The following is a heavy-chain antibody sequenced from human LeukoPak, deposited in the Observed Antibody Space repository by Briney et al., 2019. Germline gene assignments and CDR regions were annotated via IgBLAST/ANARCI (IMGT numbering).Heavy chain of an antibody. CDR2: IYTTGMT. V-gene: IGHV4-4*07. D-gene: IGHD3-16*02. Sequence: SETLSLTCSVSSGSINSYWWSWIRQPAGKGLEFFGRIYTTGMTNYNPSLKSRVSMSVDTSKNQFSLELRSVTAADTAVYFCARAGYTISSYRFDYWGQGALVTVSS. CDR1: SGSINSYW. CDR3: ARAGYTISSYRFDY. J-gene: IGHJ4*02.